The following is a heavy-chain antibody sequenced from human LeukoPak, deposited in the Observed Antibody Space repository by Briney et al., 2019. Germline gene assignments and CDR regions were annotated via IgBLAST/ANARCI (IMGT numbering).Heavy chain of an antibody. V-gene: IGHV3-74*01. D-gene: IGHD3-16*02. CDR2: INTDGSTT. Sequence: GGSLRLSCVASVLTFSNYWMHWVRQAPGKGLVWVSRINTDGSTTNYADSVKGRFTISRDNAKNTLYLQMNSLRVEDTAVYYCASAGSYRHDYWGQGTLVTVSS. CDR1: VLTFSNYW. CDR3: ASAGSYRHDY. J-gene: IGHJ4*02.